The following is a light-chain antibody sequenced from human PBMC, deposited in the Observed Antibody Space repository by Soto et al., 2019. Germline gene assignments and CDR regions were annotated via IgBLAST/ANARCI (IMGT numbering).Light chain of an antibody. V-gene: IGKV3-11*01. Sequence: EIVLTQSPATLSLSPGERATLSCRASQSVSSYLAWYQQKPGQAPRLLIYDASNRATGIPARFSGSGSGTDFTPTISSLEPEDFAVYYCQQRSNWPSMYTFGQGTKLEIK. CDR2: DAS. CDR1: QSVSSY. J-gene: IGKJ2*01. CDR3: QQRSNWPSMYT.